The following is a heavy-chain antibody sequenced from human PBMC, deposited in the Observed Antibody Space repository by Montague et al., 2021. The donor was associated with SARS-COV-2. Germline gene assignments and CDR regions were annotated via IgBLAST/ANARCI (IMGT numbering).Heavy chain of an antibody. D-gene: IGHD3-22*01. CDR2: INYSGST. Sequence: SETLSLTCTVSGGSISSSGYYWGWIRQPPGKGLEGVGSINYSGSTYYNPSRRSRVTIAVDTSKNQFSLKLGSVTAADTAVSYCARFPTSYYYDGKAAPATPDALDIWGQGTMVTVSS. CDR1: GGSISSSGYY. J-gene: IGHJ3*02. CDR3: ARFPTSYYYDGKAAPATPDALDI. V-gene: IGHV4-39*01.